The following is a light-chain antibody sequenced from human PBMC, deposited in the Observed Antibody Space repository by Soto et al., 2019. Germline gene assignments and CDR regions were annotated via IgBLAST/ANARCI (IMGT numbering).Light chain of an antibody. Sequence: QSALTQPASVSGSPGQSITISCTGTSREVGGYNYVSWYQQHPGKAPKVMIYDVSNRPSGVSNRFSGSKSVNTASLTISGFQAEDEADYYCSSYTSSSTVVFGGATKLTVL. J-gene: IGLJ2*01. CDR2: DVS. CDR1: SREVGGYNY. V-gene: IGLV2-14*01. CDR3: SSYTSSSTVV.